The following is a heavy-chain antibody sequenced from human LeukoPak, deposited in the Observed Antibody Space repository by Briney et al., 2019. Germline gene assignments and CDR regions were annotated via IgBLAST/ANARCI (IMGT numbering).Heavy chain of an antibody. D-gene: IGHD7-27*01. CDR2: IYTSGST. V-gene: IGHV4-61*02. CDR1: GGSISSGSYY. Sequence: PSQTLSLTCTVSGGSISSGSYYWSWIRQPAGKGLEWIGRIYTSGSTNYNPSLKSRVTISVDTSKNQFSLKLSSVTAAGTAVYYCAGLGTTTGYYYMDVWGKGTTVTVSS. CDR3: AGLGTTTGYYYMDV. J-gene: IGHJ6*03.